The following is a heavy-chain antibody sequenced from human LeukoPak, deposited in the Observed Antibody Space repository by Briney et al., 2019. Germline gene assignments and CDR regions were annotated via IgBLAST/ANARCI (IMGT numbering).Heavy chain of an antibody. V-gene: IGHV1-18*01. D-gene: IGHD3-10*01. CDR3: ARDLYGSGSYDPRAFGDAFDI. CDR2: ISAYNGNT. CDR1: GYTFTSYG. J-gene: IGHJ3*02. Sequence: ASVKVSCKASGYTFTSYGISWVRQAPGQGLEWMGWISAYNGNTNYAQKLQGRVTMTTDTSTSTAYMELRSLRSDDTAVYYCARDLYGSGSYDPRAFGDAFDIWGQGTMVTVSS.